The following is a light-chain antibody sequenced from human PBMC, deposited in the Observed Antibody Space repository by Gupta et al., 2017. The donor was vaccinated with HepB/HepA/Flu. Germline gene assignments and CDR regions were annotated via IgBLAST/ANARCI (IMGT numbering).Light chain of an antibody. CDR2: YIAVTDN. V-gene: IGLV5-45*02. J-gene: IGLJ1*01. CDR1: SGINVGAYR. CDR3: KMWHSSGEV. Sequence: QAVLTLSSSLSASPVASASPTCTLRSGINVGAYRIYWYQQKPGSPPQYLLRYIAVTDNKQGSGVPSRFAGSKDASENAGILIISGLQAKDEADYYCKMWHSSGEVFGTGTKVTVL.